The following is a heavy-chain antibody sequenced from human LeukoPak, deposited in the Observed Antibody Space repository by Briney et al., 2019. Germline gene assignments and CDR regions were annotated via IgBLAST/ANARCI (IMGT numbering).Heavy chain of an antibody. Sequence: GGSLRLSCAASGFTFSSYGMHWVRQAPGKGLEWVAFIRYDGSNKYYADSVKGRFTISRDNAKNSLYLQMNSLRAEDTAVHYCARAYSETYGLGYYYMDVWGKGTTVTISS. D-gene: IGHD1-26*01. CDR3: ARAYSETYGLGYYYMDV. CDR2: IRYDGSNK. CDR1: GFTFSSYG. V-gene: IGHV3-30*02. J-gene: IGHJ6*03.